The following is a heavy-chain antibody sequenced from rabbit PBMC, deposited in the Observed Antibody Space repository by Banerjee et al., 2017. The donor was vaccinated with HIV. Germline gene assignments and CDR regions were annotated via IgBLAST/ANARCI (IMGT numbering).Heavy chain of an antibody. D-gene: IGHD4-2*01. Sequence: QSLEESGGDLVKPGASLTLTCTASGFSFSNSYYMCWVRQAPGKGLEWIACIYAGSSGSTYYASWAKGRFTISKTSSTTVTLQMTSLTAADTATYFCARDGGTSPINLWGPGTLVTVS. V-gene: IGHV1S40*01. J-gene: IGHJ6*01. CDR3: ARDGGTSPINL. CDR2: IYAGSSGST. CDR1: GFSFSNSYY.